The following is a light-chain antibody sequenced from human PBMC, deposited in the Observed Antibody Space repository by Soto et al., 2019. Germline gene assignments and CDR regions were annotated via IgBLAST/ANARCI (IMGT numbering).Light chain of an antibody. V-gene: IGKV1-6*01. CDR1: QGIRND. CDR2: GAS. J-gene: IGKJ1*01. Sequence: AIQMTQSPSSLSASVGDRVTITCRASQGIRNDLGWYQQKAGKAPKLLIYGASILQSGVPSRFSGSGSGTDFTLTISSLQPEDFATYYCLQDYNYPRTFGQGTKVEIK. CDR3: LQDYNYPRT.